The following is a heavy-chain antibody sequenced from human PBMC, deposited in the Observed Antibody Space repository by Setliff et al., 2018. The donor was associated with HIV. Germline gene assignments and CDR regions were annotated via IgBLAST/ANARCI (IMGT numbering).Heavy chain of an antibody. V-gene: IGHV5-51*01. CDR3: ARNHLNYATGNTKTSRAYYFDS. CDR1: GYSFTTLC. J-gene: IGHJ4*02. CDR2: VFPDDSDT. D-gene: IGHD3-10*01. Sequence: GASLKISCQASGYSFTTLCISWVLQMPGEGLEWMGMVFPDDSDTRYSPSFQSQVSMSADKSINTAYLQWSRLKASDSARFYCARNHLNYATGNTKTSRAYYFDSWGQGTLVTVSS.